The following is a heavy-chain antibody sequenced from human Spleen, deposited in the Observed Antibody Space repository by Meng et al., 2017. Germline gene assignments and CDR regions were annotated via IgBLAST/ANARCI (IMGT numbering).Heavy chain of an antibody. CDR3: ARVLGDSSGWYAIGF. V-gene: IGHV4-38-2*02. CDR2: IYHSGST. D-gene: IGHD6-19*01. Sequence: SETLSLTCTVSGYSISSGHYWGWIRQSPGKGLEWIGNIYHSGSTYYNPSLKSRVTISLDTSKNQFSLKLSSVTAADTAVYYCARVLGDSSGWYAIGFWGQGTLVTVSS. CDR1: GYSISSGHY. J-gene: IGHJ4*02.